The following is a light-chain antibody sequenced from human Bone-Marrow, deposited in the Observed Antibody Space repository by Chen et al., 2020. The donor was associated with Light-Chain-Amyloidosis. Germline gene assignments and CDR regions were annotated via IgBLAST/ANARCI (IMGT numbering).Light chain of an antibody. CDR2: AAS. Sequence: EIQMTQSPSSLSAYVGDKVTITCRASQNIGNYLNWYQQKPGKAPKFLISAASSLQSGVPSRFSGSGSGTDFTLTISSLEPEDFATYFCQHCYSTPRTFGGGTKVEIK. J-gene: IGKJ4*01. CDR1: QNIGNY. CDR3: QHCYSTPRT. V-gene: IGKV1-39*01.